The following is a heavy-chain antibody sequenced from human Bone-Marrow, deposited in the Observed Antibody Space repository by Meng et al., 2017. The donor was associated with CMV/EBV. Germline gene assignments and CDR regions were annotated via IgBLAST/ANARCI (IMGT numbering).Heavy chain of an antibody. Sequence: GESLKISCAASGFTFSGYYMSWVRQAPGEGLEWVASIKEDGSEKDYVDSVKGRFTISRDNAKNSLYLQMNSLRAEDTAVYYCARDLGEYYDFRSAYYYYGMDVWGQGTTATV. CDR3: ARDLGEYYDFRSAYYYYGMDV. CDR2: IKEDGSEK. J-gene: IGHJ6*02. CDR1: GFTFSGYY. D-gene: IGHD3-3*01. V-gene: IGHV3-7*01.